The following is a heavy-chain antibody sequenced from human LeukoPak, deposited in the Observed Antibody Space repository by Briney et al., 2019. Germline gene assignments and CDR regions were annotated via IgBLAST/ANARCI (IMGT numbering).Heavy chain of an antibody. J-gene: IGHJ6*03. V-gene: IGHV4-4*07. CDR3: ARDCQFYDTNGSTYSYDYMDA. D-gene: IGHD2-8*01. CDR2: MFTSGST. Sequence: SETLSLTCTVSGGSISIYSWSWIRQPAGKGLEWIGRMFTSGSTNSNPSLKSRVAMSVDTSKNQFSLSLSSVTAADTAVYFCARDCQFYDTNGSTYSYDYMDAWGKGTTVTVSS. CDR1: GGSISIYS.